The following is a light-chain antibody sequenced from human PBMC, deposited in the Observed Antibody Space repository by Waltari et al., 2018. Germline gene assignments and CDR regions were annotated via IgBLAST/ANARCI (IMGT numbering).Light chain of an antibody. Sequence: DIQMTQSPSSLSASVGDRVTITCRASQAIFDSLAWYQQKPGKAPKLLLYETSISASGVPSRFSGSVSGTDYTLAINNLQTEDVATYFCQQYSGSLPTTFGPGTRLALK. V-gene: IGKV1-NL1*01. CDR1: QAIFDS. CDR2: ETS. J-gene: IGKJ3*01. CDR3: QQYSGSLPTT.